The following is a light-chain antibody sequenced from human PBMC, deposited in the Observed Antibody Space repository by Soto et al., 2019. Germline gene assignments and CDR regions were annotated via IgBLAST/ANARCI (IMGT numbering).Light chain of an antibody. Sequence: EIVMTQTPLSLPVTPGEPASISCRSSQSLLDSEDGDTYLDWYLQRPGQSPQLLIHTLSYRAPGIPDRFSGSGSGTDFTLRISRVEAEDVGVYYCMHRMEFPFTFGPGTKVGIK. CDR3: MHRMEFPFT. CDR2: TLS. V-gene: IGKV2-40*01. CDR1: QSLLDSEDGDTY. J-gene: IGKJ3*01.